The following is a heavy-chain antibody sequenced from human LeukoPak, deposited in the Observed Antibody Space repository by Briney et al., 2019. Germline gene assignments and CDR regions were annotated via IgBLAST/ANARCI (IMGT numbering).Heavy chain of an antibody. CDR1: GFSFNIFD. Sequence: AGTLTLSCAASGFSFNIFDMHWIRQLPGSGLEWVAVFWANGKTAHYADSVKGRFTISRDSSENTLYLQMNSLRSEDTAVYYCVKESAADATFHFDYWGQGALVTVSS. D-gene: IGHD6-13*01. V-gene: IGHV3-33*06. J-gene: IGHJ4*02. CDR2: FWANGKTA. CDR3: VKESAADATFHFDY.